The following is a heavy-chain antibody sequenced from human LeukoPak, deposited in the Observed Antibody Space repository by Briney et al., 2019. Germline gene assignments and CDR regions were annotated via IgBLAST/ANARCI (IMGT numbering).Heavy chain of an antibody. D-gene: IGHD3-22*01. Sequence: GASVKVSCKASGGTFSSYAISWVRQAPGQGLEWMGGIIPIFGTANYAQKFQGRVTITTDESTSTAYMELSSLRSEDTAMYYCARGAYDSSGYYYPCVYWGQGTLVTVSS. CDR1: GGTFSSYA. CDR3: ARGAYDSSGYYYPCVY. CDR2: IIPIFGTA. V-gene: IGHV1-69*05. J-gene: IGHJ4*02.